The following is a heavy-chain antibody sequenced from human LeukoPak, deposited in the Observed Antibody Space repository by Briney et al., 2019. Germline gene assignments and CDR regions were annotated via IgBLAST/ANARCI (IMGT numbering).Heavy chain of an antibody. CDR2: IEKDGNTK. D-gene: IGHD3/OR15-3a*01. CDR1: GFSFSSYG. Sequence: GGSLRLSCAASGFSFSSYGMHWVRQSPGHGLELVAFIEKDGNTKYYTDSVRGRFAISRDNSKNTLYLQMSSLRTEDTAMFYCTKARDFWTRRFFDYWGQGTLVTVFS. CDR3: TKARDFWTRRFFDY. V-gene: IGHV3-30*02. J-gene: IGHJ4*02.